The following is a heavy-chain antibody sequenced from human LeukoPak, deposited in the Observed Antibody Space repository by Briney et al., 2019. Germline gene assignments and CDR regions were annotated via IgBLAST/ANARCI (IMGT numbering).Heavy chain of an antibody. Sequence: SETLSLTCAVYGGSFSGYYWSWIRQPPGKGLEWIGEINHSGSTNYNPSPKSRVTISVDTSKNQFSPKLSSVTAADTAVYYCARGVPMVRANPRPRDYYYGMDVWGKGTTVTVSS. CDR2: INHSGST. CDR3: ARGVPMVRANPRPRDYYYGMDV. J-gene: IGHJ6*04. V-gene: IGHV4-34*01. D-gene: IGHD3-10*01. CDR1: GGSFSGYY.